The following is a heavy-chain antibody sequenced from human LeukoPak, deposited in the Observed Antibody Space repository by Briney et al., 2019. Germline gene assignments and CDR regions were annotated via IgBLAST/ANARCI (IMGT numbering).Heavy chain of an antibody. CDR3: ARGIGRLELYYYYYYMDV. J-gene: IGHJ6*03. V-gene: IGHV1-69*13. CDR1: GGTFSSYA. D-gene: IGHD3-3*01. CDR2: IIPIFGTA. Sequence: SVKVSCKASGGTFSSYAISWVRQAPGQGLEWMGGIIPIFGTANYAQKFQGRVTITADESTSTAYMELSSLRSEDTAVYYCARGIGRLELYYYYYYMDVWGKGTTVTVSS.